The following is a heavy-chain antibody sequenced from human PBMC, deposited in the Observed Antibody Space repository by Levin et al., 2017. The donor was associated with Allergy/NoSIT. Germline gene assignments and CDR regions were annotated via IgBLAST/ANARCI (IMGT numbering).Heavy chain of an antibody. J-gene: IGHJ6*03. Sequence: SETLSLTCAVYGGSFSGYYWSWIRQPPGKGLEWIGEINHSGSTNYNPSLKSRVTISVDTSKNQFSLKLSSVTAADTAVYYCARGLSYCSSTSCYRWRYYYYMDVWGKGTTVTVSS. CDR2: INHSGST. CDR1: GGSFSGYY. CDR3: ARGLSYCSSTSCYRWRYYYYMDV. D-gene: IGHD2-2*01. V-gene: IGHV4-34*01.